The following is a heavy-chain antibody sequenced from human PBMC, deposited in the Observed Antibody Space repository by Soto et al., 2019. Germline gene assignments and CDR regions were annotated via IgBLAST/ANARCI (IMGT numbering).Heavy chain of an antibody. CDR1: GFTFSSYG. Sequence: QVQLVESGGGVVQPGRSLRLSCAASGFTFSSYGMHWVRQAPGKGLEWVAVIWYDGSNKYYADSVKGQFTISRDNSKNTLYLQMNSLRAEDTAVYYCARRGRSSSWYLDYWGQGTLVTVSS. V-gene: IGHV3-33*01. D-gene: IGHD6-13*01. CDR2: IWYDGSNK. CDR3: ARRGRSSSWYLDY. J-gene: IGHJ4*02.